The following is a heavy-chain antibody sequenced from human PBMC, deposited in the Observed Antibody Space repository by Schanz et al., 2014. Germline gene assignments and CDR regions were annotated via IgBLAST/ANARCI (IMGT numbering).Heavy chain of an antibody. J-gene: IGHJ4*02. CDR2: TRNRANNYFT. CDR3: TADLWFGAVWGVW. V-gene: IGHV3-72*01. D-gene: IGHD3-10*01. Sequence: VQLVESGGGVVQPGRSLRLSCAASGFMFSSYGMHWVRQAPGKGLEWVGRTRNRANNYFTEYAASVKGRFTISTDDSKNTVNLKRNSLQTEDTAVYYCTADLWFGAVWGVWWGQGTLVTVSS. CDR1: GFMFSSYG.